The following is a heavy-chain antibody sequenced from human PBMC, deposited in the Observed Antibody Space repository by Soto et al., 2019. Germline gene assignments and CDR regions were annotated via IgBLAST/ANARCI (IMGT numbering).Heavy chain of an antibody. CDR2: INPSGST. CDR3: ARVRQADNDYYDTGVDY. V-gene: IGHV4-34*01. J-gene: IGHJ4*02. CDR1: GGSFSGYY. D-gene: IGHD3-22*01. Sequence: SETLSLTCAVYGGSFSGYYWSRILQPPGKGLEWIGEINPSGSTNYNPSLKSRVTLSVDTSKNQFSLKLSSVPAADTAVYYCARVRQADNDYYDTGVDYWGQGTLITFAS.